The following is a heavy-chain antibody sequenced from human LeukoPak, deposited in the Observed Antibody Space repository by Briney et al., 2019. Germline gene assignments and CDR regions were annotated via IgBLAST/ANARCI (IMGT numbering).Heavy chain of an antibody. CDR3: ASHMVRGVEWWFDP. V-gene: IGHV4-31*03. CDR2: IYYSGST. J-gene: IGHJ5*02. Sequence: SQTLSLTCTVSGGSISSGGYYWSWIRQHPGKGLEWIGYIYYSGSTYYNPSLKSRVTISVDTSKNQFSLELSSVTAADTAVYYCASHMVRGVEWWFDPWGQGTLVTVSS. D-gene: IGHD3-10*01. CDR1: GGSISSGGYY.